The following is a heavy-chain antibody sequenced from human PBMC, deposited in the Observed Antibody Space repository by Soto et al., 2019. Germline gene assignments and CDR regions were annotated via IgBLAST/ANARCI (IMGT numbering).Heavy chain of an antibody. V-gene: IGHV4-4*07. J-gene: IGHJ4*02. D-gene: IGHD3-16*01. CDR2: IYTSGST. CDR3: SRTVGASYYFDF. Sequence: PSETLSLTCTVSGDSMTKYYWSWIRQPAGKGLELIGRIYTSGSTNYNPSLKSRVTMSIDTSNNHFSLDLKSVTAADTAVYYCSRTVGASYYFDFWGQGALVTVSS. CDR1: GDSMTKYY.